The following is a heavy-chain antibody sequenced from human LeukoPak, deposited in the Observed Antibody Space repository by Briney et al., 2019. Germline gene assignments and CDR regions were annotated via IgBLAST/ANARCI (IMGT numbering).Heavy chain of an antibody. Sequence: SETLSLTCTVSGGSISSTAYYWDWIRQPPGKGLEWIGSIYYSETTYYNSSLKSRVTISLNTSKNQFSLRLTSVTAADTAVYYCARQVSDYYYYYIDVWGKGATVTVSS. CDR1: GGSISSTAYY. J-gene: IGHJ6*03. V-gene: IGHV4-39*01. D-gene: IGHD5/OR15-5a*01. CDR3: ARQVSDYYYYYIDV. CDR2: IYYSETT.